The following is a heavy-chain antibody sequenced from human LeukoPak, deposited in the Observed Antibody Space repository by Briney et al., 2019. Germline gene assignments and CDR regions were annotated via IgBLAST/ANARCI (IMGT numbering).Heavy chain of an antibody. V-gene: IGHV3-48*04. CDR1: GFMLSSYW. CDR2: ISSSGSTI. Sequence: PGGSLRLSCAASGFMLSSYWMSWVRQAPGKGLEWVSYISSSGSTIYYADSVKGRFTISRDNAKNSLYLQMNSLRAEDTAVYYCARVSGYSSGWYYYYYMDVWGKGTTVTISS. D-gene: IGHD6-19*01. J-gene: IGHJ6*03. CDR3: ARVSGYSSGWYYYYYMDV.